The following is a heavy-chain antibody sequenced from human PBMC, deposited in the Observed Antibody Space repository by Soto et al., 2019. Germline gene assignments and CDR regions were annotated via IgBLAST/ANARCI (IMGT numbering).Heavy chain of an antibody. CDR2: ISYDGSNK. CDR1: GFTFSSYA. Sequence: GGSLRLSCAASGFTFSSYAMHWVRQAPGKGLEGVAVISYDGSNKYYADSVKGRFTISRDNSKNTLYLQMNSLRAEDTAVYYCARDSSGLDVWGQGTTVTVSS. CDR3: ARDSSGLDV. J-gene: IGHJ6*02. V-gene: IGHV3-30-3*01. D-gene: IGHD6-19*01.